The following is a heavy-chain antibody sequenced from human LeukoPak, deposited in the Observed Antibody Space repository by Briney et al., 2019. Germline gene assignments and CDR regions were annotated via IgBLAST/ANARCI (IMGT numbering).Heavy chain of an antibody. CDR3: ARLDYGVYKWFDP. D-gene: IGHD4-17*01. Sequence: PSQTLSLTCAVSGGSISSGGYSWSWIRQPPGKGLEWIGYIYHSGSTYYNPSLKSRVTISVDRSKNQFSLKLSSVTAADTAVYYCARLDYGVYKWFDPWDQGTLVTVSS. CDR2: IYHSGST. CDR1: GGSISSGGYS. J-gene: IGHJ5*02. V-gene: IGHV4-30-2*01.